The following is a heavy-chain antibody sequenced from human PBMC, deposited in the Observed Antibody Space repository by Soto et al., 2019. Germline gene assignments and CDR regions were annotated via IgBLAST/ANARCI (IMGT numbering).Heavy chain of an antibody. D-gene: IGHD2-2*02. CDR1: GHSFTHYW. Sequence: GEYVTISGTRAGHSFTHYWIRWVRQMPGKGLEWMGRIDPSDSYTNYSPSFQGHVTISADKSISTAYLQWSSLQASDTAMSYCARPDCSSTSCYNGVAFDIWSKVTMVTVSS. V-gene: IGHV5-10-1*01. CDR2: IDPSDSYT. CDR3: ARPDCSSTSCYNGVAFDI. J-gene: IGHJ3*02.